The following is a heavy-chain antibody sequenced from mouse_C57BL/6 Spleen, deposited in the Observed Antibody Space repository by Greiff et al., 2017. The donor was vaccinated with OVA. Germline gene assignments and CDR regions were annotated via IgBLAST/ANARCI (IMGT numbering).Heavy chain of an antibody. CDR2: IDPSDSYT. CDR3: AREGAITSGFAY. Sequence: VQLQQPGAELVMPGASVKLSCKASCYTFTSYWMHWVKQRPGQGLEWIGEIDPSDSYTNYNQKFKGKSTLTVDKSSSTAYMQLSSLTSEDSAVYYCAREGAITSGFAYWGQGTLVTVSA. CDR1: CYTFTSYW. J-gene: IGHJ3*01. V-gene: IGHV1-69*01. D-gene: IGHD1-1*01.